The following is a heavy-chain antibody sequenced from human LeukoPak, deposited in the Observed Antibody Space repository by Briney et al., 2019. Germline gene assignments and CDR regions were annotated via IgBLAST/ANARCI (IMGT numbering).Heavy chain of an antibody. CDR3: ARDGTAAGLYFDL. Sequence: GGSLRLSCAVSGFTFTDYWMNWVRQAPGKGLEWVASIRQDGGEKSYVDSVKGRFTISRDNTKNSLYLQVNSLRAEDTAVYYCARDGTAAGLYFDLWGQGTLVTVSS. V-gene: IGHV3-7*01. CDR2: IRQDGGEK. CDR1: GFTFTDYW. J-gene: IGHJ4*01. D-gene: IGHD6-13*01.